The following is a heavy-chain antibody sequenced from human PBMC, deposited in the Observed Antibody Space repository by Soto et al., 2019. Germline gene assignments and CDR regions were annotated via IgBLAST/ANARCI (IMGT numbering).Heavy chain of an antibody. CDR3: XXXXXXXATMASGNGXXXXXXY. Sequence: QVQLVQSGAEVKKPGASVKVSCKASGYTFTGYYMHWVRQAPGQGLEWMGWINPNSGGTNYAQKFQGRVTMTXXTSISTAYMELSRXXXXDTAVYYXXXXXXXXATMASGNGXXXXXXYWGQG. D-gene: IGHD5-12*01. V-gene: IGHV1-2*02. CDR2: INPNSGGT. CDR1: GYTFTGYY. J-gene: IGHJ4*02.